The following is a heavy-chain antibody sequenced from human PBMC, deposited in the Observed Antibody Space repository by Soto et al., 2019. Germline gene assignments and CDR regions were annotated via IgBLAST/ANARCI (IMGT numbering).Heavy chain of an antibody. D-gene: IGHD2-15*01. V-gene: IGHV3-72*01. J-gene: IGHJ2*01. CDR2: TRNKANSYTT. CDR3: ARVGRYCSGGSCYSDWYFDL. CDR1: GFTFSDHY. Sequence: EVQLVESGGGLVQPGGSLRLSCAASGFTFSDHYMDWVRQAPGKGLEWVGRTRNKANSYTTEYAASVKGRFTISRDDSKSSVYLQMNSLETEDTALYYCARVGRYCSGGSCYSDWYFDLCGRGTLVTVSS.